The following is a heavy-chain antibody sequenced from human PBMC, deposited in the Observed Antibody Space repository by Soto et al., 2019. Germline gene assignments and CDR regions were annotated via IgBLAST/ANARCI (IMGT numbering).Heavy chain of an antibody. Sequence: PSETLSLTCTVSGGSISSGDYYWSWIRQPPGKGLEWIGYIYYSGSTYYNPSLKSRVTISVDTSKNQFSLKLSSVTAADTAVYYCARDSYDILTGLQYGMDVWGQGTTVTVSS. CDR2: IYYSGST. D-gene: IGHD3-9*01. J-gene: IGHJ6*02. V-gene: IGHV4-30-4*01. CDR1: GGSISSGDYY. CDR3: ARDSYDILTGLQYGMDV.